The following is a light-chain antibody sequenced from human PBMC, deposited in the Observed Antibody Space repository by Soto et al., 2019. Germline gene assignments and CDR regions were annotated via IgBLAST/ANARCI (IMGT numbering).Light chain of an antibody. CDR3: QQYNNWPAT. CDR1: QSVSSN. Sequence: EIVMTQSPATLSVSPGERATLSCRASQSVSSNLAWYQQKPGQAPRLLIYGASTRATGIPARFSGSESGTEFTLTISSLQSEYFAVYYCQQYNNWPATFGQGTKVEIK. V-gene: IGKV3D-15*01. CDR2: GAS. J-gene: IGKJ1*01.